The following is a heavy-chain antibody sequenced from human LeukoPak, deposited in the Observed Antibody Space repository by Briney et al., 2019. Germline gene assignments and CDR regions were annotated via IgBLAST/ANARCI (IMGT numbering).Heavy chain of an antibody. V-gene: IGHV4-34*01. Sequence: SETLSLTCAIYNGFDNYYLAFVRQPPGKGLEWIGAITYKGSPIYNPSLKSRVAISVDVSVRQFSLKLRSVTASDTALYFCAAYGGDWDFDSWGQGTLVTVSS. CDR1: NGFDNYY. J-gene: IGHJ4*02. D-gene: IGHD2-21*02. CDR2: ITYKGSP. CDR3: AAYGGDWDFDS.